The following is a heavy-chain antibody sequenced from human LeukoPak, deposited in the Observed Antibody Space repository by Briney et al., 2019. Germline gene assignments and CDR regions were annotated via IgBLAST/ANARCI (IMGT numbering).Heavy chain of an antibody. CDR3: ALRPLIPAVAGREVDY. V-gene: IGHV4-34*01. D-gene: IGHD6-19*01. Sequence: SETLSLICAVYGGSFSGYYWSWIRQPPGKGLEWIGEINHSGSTNYNPSLKSRVTISVDTSKNQFSLKLSSVTAADTAVYYCALRPLIPAVAGREVDYWGQGTLVTVSS. CDR1: GGSFSGYY. J-gene: IGHJ4*02. CDR2: INHSGST.